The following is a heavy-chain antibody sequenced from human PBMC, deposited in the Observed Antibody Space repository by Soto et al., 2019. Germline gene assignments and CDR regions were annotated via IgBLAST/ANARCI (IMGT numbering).Heavy chain of an antibody. V-gene: IGHV6-1*01. Sequence: SQTLSLTCAISGDSVSSNSAAWNWIRQSPSRGLEWLGRTSYSSNWYNDYAVSVKSRITINPDTSKNQFSLQLNSVTPEDSAVDYCKRDWKYSSSSGWFVPWGQGTLVTVSS. J-gene: IGHJ5*02. CDR1: GDSVSSNSAA. CDR3: KRDWKYSSSSGWFVP. D-gene: IGHD6-6*01. CDR2: TSYSSNWYN.